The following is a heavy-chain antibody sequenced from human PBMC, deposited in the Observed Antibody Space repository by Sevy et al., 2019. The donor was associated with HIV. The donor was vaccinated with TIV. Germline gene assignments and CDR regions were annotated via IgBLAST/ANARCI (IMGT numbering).Heavy chain of an antibody. CDR3: ARDRVVHNDYIFVAYYYAMDV. D-gene: IGHD4-4*01. Sequence: GGSLRLSCAVSGFAVSDNCKSWVRQSPGKGLEWVSVIFSGGRTSYADSVKGRFTVSRDGSKNTLYLQMDNLRAEDTATYYCARDRVVHNDYIFVAYYYAMDVWGQGTTVTVSS. CDR1: GFAVSDNC. V-gene: IGHV3-53*01. CDR2: IFSGGRT. J-gene: IGHJ6*02.